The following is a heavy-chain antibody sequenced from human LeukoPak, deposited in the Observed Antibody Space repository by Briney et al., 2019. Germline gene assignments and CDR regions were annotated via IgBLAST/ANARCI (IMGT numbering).Heavy chain of an antibody. CDR2: INPSGGST. CDR1: GYTFTSYY. J-gene: IGHJ6*04. Sequence: ASVKVSCKASGYTFTSYYMHWVRQAPGQGLEWMGIINPSGGSTSYAQKFQGRVTMIRDTSTSTVYMELSSLRSEDTAVYYCARDLITMVRGVIRYYGMDVWGKGTTVTVSS. CDR3: ARDLITMVRGVIRYYGMDV. D-gene: IGHD3-10*01. V-gene: IGHV1-46*01.